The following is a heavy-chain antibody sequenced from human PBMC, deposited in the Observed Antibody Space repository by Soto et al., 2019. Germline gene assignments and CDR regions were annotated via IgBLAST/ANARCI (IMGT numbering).Heavy chain of an antibody. Sequence: QVQLVQSGAEVKKPGASVKVSCKSSGYRFETYAMNWVRQAPGQGLGWMGWTSSYNIDTFYADKFQDRVSMTTDTSTGTAYMELRSLSSDDTAVYYCARGHGVIIGAMDVWGQGTAVTVSS. V-gene: IGHV1-18*01. J-gene: IGHJ6*02. CDR2: TSSYNIDT. CDR3: ARGHGVIIGAMDV. CDR1: GYRFETYA. D-gene: IGHD3-3*01.